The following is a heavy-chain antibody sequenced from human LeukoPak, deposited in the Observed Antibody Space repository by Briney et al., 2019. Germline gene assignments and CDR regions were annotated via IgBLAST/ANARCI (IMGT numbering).Heavy chain of an antibody. V-gene: IGHV4-59*01. D-gene: IGHD3-9*01. Sequence: SETLSLTCTVSGGSISSYYWSWIRQPPGKGLEWIGYIYYSGSTNYNPSLKSRVTISVDTSKNQFSLKLSSVTAADTAVYYCARAPRSTGYFKGAWFDPWGQGTLVTVSS. CDR3: ARAPRSTGYFKGAWFDP. CDR2: IYYSGST. J-gene: IGHJ5*02. CDR1: GGSISSYY.